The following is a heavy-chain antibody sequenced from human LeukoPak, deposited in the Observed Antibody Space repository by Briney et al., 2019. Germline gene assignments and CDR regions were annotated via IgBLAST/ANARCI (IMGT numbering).Heavy chain of an antibody. D-gene: IGHD2-2*01. CDR2: ISYDGSNK. V-gene: IGHV3-30*03. J-gene: IGHJ6*03. CDR3: ARDADCSSTSCYGSYYYMDV. Sequence: PGGSLRLSCAASGFTFSSYGMHWVRQAPGKGLEWVAVISYDGSNKYYADSVKGRFTISRDNSKNTLYLQMNSLRAEDTAVYYCARDADCSSTSCYGSYYYMDVWGKGTTVTVSS. CDR1: GFTFSSYG.